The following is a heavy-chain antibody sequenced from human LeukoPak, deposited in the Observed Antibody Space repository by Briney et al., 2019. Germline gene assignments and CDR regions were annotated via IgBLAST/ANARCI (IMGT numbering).Heavy chain of an antibody. Sequence: GGSLRLSCAASGFTFRSSWMHRVRQAPGKGLAWVSRINPDGSTTTYADSVEGRFTISRDNAKSTLYLQMDSLRAEDTAVYYCARAMISESDYWGQGTLVTVSS. V-gene: IGHV3-74*01. CDR2: INPDGSTT. J-gene: IGHJ4*02. D-gene: IGHD3-22*01. CDR3: ARAMISESDY. CDR1: GFTFRSSW.